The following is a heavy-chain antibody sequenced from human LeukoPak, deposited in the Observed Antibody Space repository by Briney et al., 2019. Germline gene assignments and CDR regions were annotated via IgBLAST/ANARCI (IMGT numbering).Heavy chain of an antibody. CDR3: ASSLRWVVAPYYYMDV. CDR1: GFTFSSNY. D-gene: IGHD2-15*01. CDR2: IYSGGST. J-gene: IGHJ6*03. V-gene: IGHV3-53*05. Sequence: PGGSLRLSCAASGFTFSSNYMSWVRQAPGKGLEWVSVIYSGGSTYYADSVKGRFTISRDNSKNTLYLQMNSLRAEDTAVYYCASSLRWVVAPYYYMDVWGKGTTVTVSS.